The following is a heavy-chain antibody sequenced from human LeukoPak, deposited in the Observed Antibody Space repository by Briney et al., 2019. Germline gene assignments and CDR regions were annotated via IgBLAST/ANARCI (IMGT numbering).Heavy chain of an antibody. CDR1: GYTFTGYY. Sequence: VASVKVSCKASGYTFTGYYMHWVRQAPGQGLEWMGQINPNSGDTNYAQKSQGRVTMTRDTSLSTAYMELSRLRSDDTAVYYCARDPYIAMADFDYWGQGTLVTVSS. J-gene: IGHJ4*02. D-gene: IGHD6-19*01. V-gene: IGHV1-2*06. CDR2: INPNSGDT. CDR3: ARDPYIAMADFDY.